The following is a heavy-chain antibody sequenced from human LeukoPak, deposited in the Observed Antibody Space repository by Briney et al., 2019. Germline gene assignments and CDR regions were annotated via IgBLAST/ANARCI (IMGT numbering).Heavy chain of an antibody. V-gene: IGHV3-23*01. CDR3: ARVDYGDHNWFDP. CDR1: GITFSSYA. Sequence: GGSLRLSCAASGITFSSYAMTWVRQAPGKGLEWVSVISGSGSGRYYAESVKGRFTISRDNSKNMLYLQMNSLRAEDTAVYYCARVDYGDHNWFDPWGQGTLVTVSS. CDR2: ISGSGSGR. D-gene: IGHD4-17*01. J-gene: IGHJ5*02.